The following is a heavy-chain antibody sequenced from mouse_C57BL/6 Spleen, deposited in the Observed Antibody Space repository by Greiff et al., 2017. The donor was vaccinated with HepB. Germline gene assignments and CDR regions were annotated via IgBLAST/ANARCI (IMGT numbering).Heavy chain of an antibody. CDR3: ARSNLLLRYFDV. D-gene: IGHD1-1*01. V-gene: IGHV1-81*01. J-gene: IGHJ1*03. CDR1: GYTFTSYG. Sequence: VQLQQSGAELARPGASVKLSCKASGYTFTSYGISWVKQRTGQGLEWIGEIYPRSGNNYYNEKLKGKATLTADKSSSTAYMELRSLTSEDSAVYFCARSNLLLRYFDVWGTGTTVTVSS. CDR2: IYPRSGNN.